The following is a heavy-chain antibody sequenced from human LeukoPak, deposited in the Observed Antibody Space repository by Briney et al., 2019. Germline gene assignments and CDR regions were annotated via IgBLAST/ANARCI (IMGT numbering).Heavy chain of an antibody. CDR1: GFTFSSYA. Sequence: GGSLRLSYAPSGFTFSSYAMSWVRQAPGKGLEWVAVISGGGSGTYYADSVRGRFTISRDNSKNTVYLQMNGLRAEDTAIYYCAKAVGSSGYFSRDAFDIWGQGTMVTVSS. CDR2: ISGGGSGT. V-gene: IGHV3-23*01. D-gene: IGHD3-22*01. J-gene: IGHJ3*02. CDR3: AKAVGSSGYFSRDAFDI.